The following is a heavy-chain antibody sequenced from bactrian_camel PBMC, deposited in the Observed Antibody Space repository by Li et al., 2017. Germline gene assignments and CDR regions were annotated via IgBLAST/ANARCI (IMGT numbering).Heavy chain of an antibody. V-gene: IGHV3S45*01. CDR3: GIDLLACPRTVSSMWPVH. CDR2: ISAGGSYT. Sequence: HVQLVESGGGSVQAGGSLRLSCAISGRSNENYFLAWFRQPPGKEREGVAAISAGGSYTAYADSVKGRFTISRDASHTTLYLQMDDLKPEDTATYYCGIDLLACPRTVSSMWPVHWGLGTQVTVS. CDR1: GRSNENYF. J-gene: IGHJ4*01. D-gene: IGHD3*01.